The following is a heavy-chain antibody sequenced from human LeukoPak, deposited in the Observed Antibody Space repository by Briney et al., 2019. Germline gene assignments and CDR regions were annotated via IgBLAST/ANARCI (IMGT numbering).Heavy chain of an antibody. J-gene: IGHJ4*02. D-gene: IGHD4-11*01. CDR2: ISGSGGST. CDR3: AKDHSLLYSNCFDY. Sequence: GGSLRLSCAASGFTFSSYWMSWVRQAPGKGLEWVSAISGSGGSTYYADSVKGRFTISRDNFKNTLYLQMNSLRAEDTAVYYCAKDHSLLYSNCFDYWGQGTLVTVSS. V-gene: IGHV3-23*01. CDR1: GFTFSSYW.